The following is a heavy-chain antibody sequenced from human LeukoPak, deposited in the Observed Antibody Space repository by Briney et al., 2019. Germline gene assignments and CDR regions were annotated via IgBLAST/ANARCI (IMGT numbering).Heavy chain of an antibody. D-gene: IGHD4-17*01. J-gene: IGHJ4*02. CDR3: ARDPNVASLTTIFDY. CDR1: GGSISSYY. CDR2: IYTSGST. Sequence: TSSETLSLTCTVSGGSISSYYWSWIRQPAGKGLEWIGRIYTSGSTNYNPSLKSRVTMSVDTSKNQFSLKLRSVTAADTAVYYCARDPNVASLTTIFDYCGQGTLVTVPS. V-gene: IGHV4-4*07.